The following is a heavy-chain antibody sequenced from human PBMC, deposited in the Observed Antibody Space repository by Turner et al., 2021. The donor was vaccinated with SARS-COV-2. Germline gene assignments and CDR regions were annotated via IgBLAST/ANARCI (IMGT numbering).Heavy chain of an antibody. Sequence: QLVQSGAEVKKPGSAVMVSCKASGGTFSSYAISWVRQAPGQGHEWMGRIITILGIANCAQKFQGRVTITAEKSTRTDYMELGSMRAEDRAVYYCGSLYQGIAAAAISWFDTWGQGTLVTVSS. CDR1: GGTFSSYA. CDR2: IITILGIA. J-gene: IGHJ5*02. CDR3: GSLYQGIAAAAISWFDT. V-gene: IGHV1-69*04. D-gene: IGHD6-13*01.